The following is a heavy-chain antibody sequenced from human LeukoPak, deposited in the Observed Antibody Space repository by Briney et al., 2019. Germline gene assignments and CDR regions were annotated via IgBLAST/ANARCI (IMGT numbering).Heavy chain of an antibody. V-gene: IGHV4-39*01. CDR3: ARYCSGGSCYLDY. CDR1: GGSISSSSYY. CDR2: IYYSGST. Sequence: SETLSLTCTVSGGSISSSSYYWGWIRQPRGKGLEWIGSIYYSGSTYYNPSLKSRVPISVDTSKNQFSLKLSSVTAADTAVYYCARYCSGGSCYLDYWGQGTLVTVSS. D-gene: IGHD2-15*01. J-gene: IGHJ4*02.